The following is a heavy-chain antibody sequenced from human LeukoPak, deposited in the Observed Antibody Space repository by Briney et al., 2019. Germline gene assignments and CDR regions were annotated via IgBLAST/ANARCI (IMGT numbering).Heavy chain of an antibody. CDR1: GYTFTSYG. V-gene: IGHV1-18*01. Sequence: ASVKVSCTASGYTFTSYGISWVRQAPGQGLEWMGWISAYNGNTSYAQKLQGRVTMTTDTSTSTAYMELRSLRSDDTAVYYCAREDSSGWYSYYYYYMDVWGKGTTVTISS. D-gene: IGHD6-19*01. CDR3: AREDSSGWYSYYYYYMDV. CDR2: ISAYNGNT. J-gene: IGHJ6*03.